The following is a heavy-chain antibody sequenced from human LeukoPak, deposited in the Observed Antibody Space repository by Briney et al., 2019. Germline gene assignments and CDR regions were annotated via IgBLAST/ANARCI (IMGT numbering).Heavy chain of an antibody. CDR1: GFTFSNYG. Sequence: GGSLRLSCAASGFTFSNYGMHWVRQAPGKGLEGVAFIRHDGSNRYYEDSVKGRFTISRDNSKKTLYLQMSSLRAEDTAVYYCAKDAEYSSSWYTAYNWGQGTLVTVSS. D-gene: IGHD6-13*01. CDR3: AKDAEYSSSWYTAYN. J-gene: IGHJ4*02. V-gene: IGHV3-30*02. CDR2: IRHDGSNR.